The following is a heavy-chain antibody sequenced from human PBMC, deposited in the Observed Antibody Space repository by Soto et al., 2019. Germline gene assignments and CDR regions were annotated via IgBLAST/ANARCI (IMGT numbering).Heavy chain of an antibody. CDR3: ARVGVRGVIPKPLVFDY. CDR1: GGSISSSNW. Sequence: QVQLQESGPGLVKPSGTLSLTCAVSGGSISSSNWWSWVRQPPGKGLEWIGEIYHSGSTNYNPSLKSRVPISVDKSKNQFSLKLSSVTAADTAVYYCARVGVRGVIPKPLVFDYWGQGTLVTVSS. D-gene: IGHD3-10*01. V-gene: IGHV4-4*02. CDR2: IYHSGST. J-gene: IGHJ4*02.